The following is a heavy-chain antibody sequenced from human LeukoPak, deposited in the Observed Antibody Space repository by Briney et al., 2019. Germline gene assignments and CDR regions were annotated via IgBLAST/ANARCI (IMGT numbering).Heavy chain of an antibody. CDR2: IYHSGST. V-gene: IGHV4-30-2*01. J-gene: IGHJ4*02. D-gene: IGHD3-22*01. CDR1: GGSISSGGYS. Sequence: SQTLSLTCAVSGGSISSGGYSWSWIRQPPGKGLEWIGYIYHSGSTYYNPSLKSRVTISVDRSKNQFSLKLSSVTAADTAVYYCARGRSNYYASSGYYFDYWGQGTLVTVSS. CDR3: ARGRSNYYASSGYYFDY.